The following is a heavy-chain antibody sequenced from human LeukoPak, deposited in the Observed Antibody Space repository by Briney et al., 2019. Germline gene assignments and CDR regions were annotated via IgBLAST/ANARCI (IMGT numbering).Heavy chain of an antibody. Sequence: GGSLRLSCAASGFTFSNYAMSWVRQTPGKGLEWVSSISGSGDSTYYADSVKGRFTISRDNSKNTLYLQMNSLRAEDTAVYYCARDIHYYDSSGYYYAGGLDYWGQGTLVTVSS. D-gene: IGHD3-22*01. CDR1: GFTFSNYA. V-gene: IGHV3-23*01. J-gene: IGHJ4*02. CDR3: ARDIHYYDSSGYYYAGGLDY. CDR2: ISGSGDST.